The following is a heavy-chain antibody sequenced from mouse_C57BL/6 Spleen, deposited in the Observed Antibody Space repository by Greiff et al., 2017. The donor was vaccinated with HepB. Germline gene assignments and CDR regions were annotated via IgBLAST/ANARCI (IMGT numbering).Heavy chain of an antibody. V-gene: IGHV1-15*01. J-gene: IGHJ2*01. CDR1: GYTFTDYE. D-gene: IGHD2-4*01. CDR3: TFYDYDGGYFDY. Sequence: LVESGAELVRPGASVTLSCKASGYTFTDYEMHWVKQTPVHGLEWIGAIDPETGGTAYNQKFKGKAILTADKSSSTAYMELRSLTSEDSAVYYCTFYDYDGGYFDYWGQGTTLTVSS. CDR2: IDPETGGT.